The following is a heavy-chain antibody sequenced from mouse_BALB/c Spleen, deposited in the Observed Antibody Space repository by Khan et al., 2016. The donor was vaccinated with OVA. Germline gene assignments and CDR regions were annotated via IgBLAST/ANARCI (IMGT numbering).Heavy chain of an antibody. D-gene: IGHD2-12*01. V-gene: IGHV3-8*02. Sequence: EVKLEESGPSLVKPSQTLSLICSVTGDSITSGYWSWIRKFPGNKLEYMGYMIYTGYTDYNPSPKSRLAITRHTSKNQYYLQLNSVTTEDTATYYCARSTYSYAFAYWGQGTLVTVSA. CDR3: ARSTYSYAFAY. CDR1: GDSITSGY. J-gene: IGHJ3*01. CDR2: MIYTGYT.